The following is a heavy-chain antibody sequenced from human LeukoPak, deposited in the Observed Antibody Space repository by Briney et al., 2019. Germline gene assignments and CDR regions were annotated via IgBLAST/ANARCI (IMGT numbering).Heavy chain of an antibody. V-gene: IGHV1-2*02. CDR2: INPKSGDT. D-gene: IGHD5-12*01. J-gene: IGHJ4*01. Sequence: ASVKVSCKTSDFRDYYMNWVRQDPGQGLEWLGWINPKSGDTDYAQKFQGRVTMTRATSISTAYMELSGLKPDDTAIYFCASGYSGYDFNYWGQGTQVNVSS. CDR1: DFRDYY. CDR3: ASGYSGYDFNY.